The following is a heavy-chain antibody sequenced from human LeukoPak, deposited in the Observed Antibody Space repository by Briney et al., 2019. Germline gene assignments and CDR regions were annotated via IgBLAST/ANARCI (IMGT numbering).Heavy chain of an antibody. D-gene: IGHD3-3*01. CDR2: INPSGGST. CDR1: GYTFTSYY. V-gene: IGHV1-46*01. J-gene: IGHJ4*02. CDR3: ARDSITPDYDFWSGYYLY. Sequence: GASVKVSCKATGYTFTSYYMHWVRQAPGQGLEWMGIINPSGGSTSYAQKFQGRVTMTRDTSTSTVYMELSSLRSEDTAVYYCARDSITPDYDFWSGYYLYWGQGTLVTVSS.